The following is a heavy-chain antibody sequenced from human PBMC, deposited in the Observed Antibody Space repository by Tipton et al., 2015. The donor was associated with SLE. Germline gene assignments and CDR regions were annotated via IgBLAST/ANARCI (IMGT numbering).Heavy chain of an antibody. V-gene: IGHV3-21*01. CDR3: ARARAPDYCVSSGYYPDGFDI. Sequence: SLRLSCAASGFTFSSYSMNWVRQAPGKGLEWISSISSSSSYIYYADSVKGRFTISRDNAKNSLYLQMNSLRAEDTAVFYCARARAPDYCVSSGYYPDGFDIWGQGTMVTV. CDR2: ISSSSSYI. CDR1: GFTFSSYS. D-gene: IGHD3-22*01. J-gene: IGHJ3*02.